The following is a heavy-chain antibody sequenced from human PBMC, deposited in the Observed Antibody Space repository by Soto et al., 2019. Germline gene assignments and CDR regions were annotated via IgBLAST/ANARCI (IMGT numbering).Heavy chain of an antibody. CDR2: ISSSSSYI. V-gene: IGHV3-21*01. J-gene: IGHJ6*03. D-gene: IGHD5-12*01. Sequence: PGGSLRLSCAASGFTFSSYSMNWVRQAPGKGLEWVSSISSSSSYIYYADSVKGRFTISRDNAKNSLYLQMNSLRAEDTAVYYCAREGGDGYRYYYYYYMDVWGKGTTVTVSS. CDR1: GFTFSSYS. CDR3: AREGGDGYRYYYYYYMDV.